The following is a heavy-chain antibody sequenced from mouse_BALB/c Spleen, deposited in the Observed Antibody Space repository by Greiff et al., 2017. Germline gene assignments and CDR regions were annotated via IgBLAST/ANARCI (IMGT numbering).Heavy chain of an antibody. CDR2: IDPSDSYT. CDR3: ARRYYAMDY. Sequence: QVQLQQPGAELVKPGASVKLSCKASGYTFTSYWMHWVKQRPGQGLEWIGEIDPSDSYTNYNQKFKGKATLTVDKSSSTAYMQLSSLTSEDSAVYYSARRYYAMDYWGQGTSVTVSS. CDR1: GYTFTSYW. J-gene: IGHJ4*01. V-gene: IGHV1-69*02.